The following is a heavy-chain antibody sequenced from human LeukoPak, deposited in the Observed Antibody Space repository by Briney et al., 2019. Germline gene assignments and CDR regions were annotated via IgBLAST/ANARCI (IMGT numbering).Heavy chain of an antibody. CDR1: GYTFTSYD. D-gene: IGHD3-9*01. J-gene: IGHJ6*03. CDR2: MIPNSGNT. Sequence: GASVKVSCKASGYTFTSYDINWVRQANGPGLEWMGWMIPNSGNTGYAQKFQGRVTMTRNTSISTAYMELSSLRSEDTAVYYCASFILTGPSYYYYMDVLRKGTTVTVSS. V-gene: IGHV1-8*01. CDR3: ASFILTGPSYYYYMDV.